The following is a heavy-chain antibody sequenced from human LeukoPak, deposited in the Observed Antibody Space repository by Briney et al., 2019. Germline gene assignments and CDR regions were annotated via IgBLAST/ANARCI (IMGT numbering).Heavy chain of an antibody. V-gene: IGHV3-7*01. D-gene: IGHD3-3*01. CDR3: ARDQVYAFWSGRFDYYYYYMDV. J-gene: IGHJ6*03. Sequence: GGSLRLSCAASGFTFSSYWMSWVRQAPGKGLEWVANIKQDESEKYYVDSVKGRFTISRDNAKNSLYLQMNSLRAEDTAVYYCARDQVYAFWSGRFDYYYYYMDVRGKGTTVTVSS. CDR2: IKQDESEK. CDR1: GFTFSSYW.